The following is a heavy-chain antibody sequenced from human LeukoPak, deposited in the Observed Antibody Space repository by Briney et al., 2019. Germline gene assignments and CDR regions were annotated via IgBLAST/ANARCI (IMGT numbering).Heavy chain of an antibody. Sequence: ASVKVSCTVSGYTLTELSMHWVRQAPGKGLEWMGWINPNSDGTNYAQTFQGRDTMTRDTSISTAYMELSRLRSDDTAGYYCARXQRGSGYYPDYWGQGTLVPV. V-gene: IGHV1-2*02. CDR3: ARXQRGSGYYPDY. J-gene: IGHJ4*02. CDR1: GYTLTELS. D-gene: IGHD3-22*01. CDR2: INPNSDGT.